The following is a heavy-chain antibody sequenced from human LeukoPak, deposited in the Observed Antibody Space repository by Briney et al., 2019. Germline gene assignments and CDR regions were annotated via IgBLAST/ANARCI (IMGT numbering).Heavy chain of an antibody. CDR2: VYYTGST. CDR1: GVSVTSGTFY. D-gene: IGHD3-10*01. V-gene: IGHV4-39*02. CDR3: ARHSGSGSLSRPFDP. J-gene: IGHJ5*02. Sequence: SETLSLTCTVSGVSVTSGTFYWAWLRQPPGTGLEWIATVYYTGSTYYNPSLKSRVTISMDTSKNHFSLQLRSVVAPDTAVYYCARHSGSGSLSRPFDPWGQGTLVTVSS.